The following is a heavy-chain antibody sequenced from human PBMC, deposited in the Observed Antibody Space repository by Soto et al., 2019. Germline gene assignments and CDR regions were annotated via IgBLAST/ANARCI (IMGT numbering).Heavy chain of an antibody. D-gene: IGHD5-12*01. CDR1: GYTFTRYG. J-gene: IGHJ6*02. V-gene: IGHV1-18*01. CDR2: ISGYNGDT. Sequence: QGHLVQSGAEVKKPGTSVKVSCKASGYTFTRYGISWVRQAPGQGLEWMGWISGYNGDTNYAQNRQGRVTMTRDTSTRTTYMELRSLTSDDTAVDYCAKNGHPPYDGYGLDVWGQGTTVTVSS. CDR3: AKNGHPPYDGYGLDV.